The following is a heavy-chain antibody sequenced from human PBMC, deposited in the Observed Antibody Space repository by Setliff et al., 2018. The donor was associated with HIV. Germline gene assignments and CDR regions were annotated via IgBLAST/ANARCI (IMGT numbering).Heavy chain of an antibody. J-gene: IGHJ4*02. CDR2: IFYTGST. Sequence: PSETLSLTCTVSGGSITTSTFYWTWLRQFPGKGLEWIGFIFYTGSTTYNPSLNSRVTISVDTSKNQFSLKVTSVTAADTAVYYCGRQVPVPGVAVTPIDYWGQGTLVTVSS. CDR3: GRQVPVPGVAVTPIDY. V-gene: IGHV4-61*05. CDR1: GGSITTSTFY. D-gene: IGHD3-22*01.